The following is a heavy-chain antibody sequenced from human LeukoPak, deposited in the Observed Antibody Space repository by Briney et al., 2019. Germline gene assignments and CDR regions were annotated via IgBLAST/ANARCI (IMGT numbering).Heavy chain of an antibody. CDR3: ARGYSSSSGRPDY. Sequence: PSETLSLTCTVSSGSISSYYWSWIRQPPGKGLEWIGYTYYSGSTNYNPSLKSRVTISVDTSKKQFSLKLSSVTAADTAVYYCARGYSSSSGRPDYWGQGTQVTVSS. V-gene: IGHV4-59*08. CDR2: TYYSGST. D-gene: IGHD6-6*01. J-gene: IGHJ4*02. CDR1: SGSISSYY.